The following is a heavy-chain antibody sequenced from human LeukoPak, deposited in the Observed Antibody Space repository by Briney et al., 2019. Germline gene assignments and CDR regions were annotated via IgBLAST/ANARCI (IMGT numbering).Heavy chain of an antibody. CDR3: AKGSYYDSSGSFYFDY. D-gene: IGHD3-22*01. CDR2: ISGSGDNT. CDR1: GFTFGGYA. V-gene: IGHV3-23*01. Sequence: GRSLRLSCAASGFTFGGYAMSWVRQAPGKGLEWVSGISGSGDNTYYADSVKGRFTISRDNSKNTLYVQVNSLGTEDTAAYYCAKGSYYDSSGSFYFDYWGQGTLVTVSS. J-gene: IGHJ4*02.